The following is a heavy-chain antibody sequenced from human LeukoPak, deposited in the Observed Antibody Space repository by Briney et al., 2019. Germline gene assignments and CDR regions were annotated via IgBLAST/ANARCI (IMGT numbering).Heavy chain of an antibody. V-gene: IGHV1-24*01. CDR2: FDPEDGET. D-gene: IGHD6-13*01. Sequence: GASVKVSCKASGYTFTSYYMHWVRQAPGKGLEWMGGFDPEDGETIYAQKFQGRVTMTEDTSTDTAYMELSSLRSEDTAVYYCATIKAAAGTEGVDPWGQGTLVTVSS. CDR3: ATIKAAAGTEGVDP. J-gene: IGHJ5*02. CDR1: GYTFTSYY.